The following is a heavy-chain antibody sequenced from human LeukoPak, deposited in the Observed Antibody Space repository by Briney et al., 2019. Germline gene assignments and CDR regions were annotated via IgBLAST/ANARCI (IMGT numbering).Heavy chain of an antibody. V-gene: IGHV3-23*01. CDR2: ISTNGDST. D-gene: IGHD1-14*01. CDR1: GFSFNSYS. J-gene: IGHJ4*02. CDR3: AKAGGYPISPAWGTKLFDY. Sequence: GGSLRLSCAASGFSFNSYSMSWVRQAPGKRLEWVSAISTNGDSTPYADSVKGRFTISRDNSKNTLYLQMNSRRAEDTAVYYCAKAGGYPISPAWGTKLFDYWGQGTLVTVSS.